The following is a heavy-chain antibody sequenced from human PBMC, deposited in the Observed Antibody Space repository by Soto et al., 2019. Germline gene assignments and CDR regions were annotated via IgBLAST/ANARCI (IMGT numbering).Heavy chain of an antibody. J-gene: IGHJ6*01. CDR1: GCTFTNYW. V-gene: IGHV5-51*01. D-gene: IGHD3-9*01. CDR3: GGLNGLTKYYYTEV. Sequence: GESLRISCQCSGCTFTNYWSCCVLQMPGKGLEWMGVIYPGDSDTKYSPSFQGQVTLSAEKSINTAYLQWTSLKASDTAMYFCGGLNGLTKYYYTEVRGQGTTV. CDR2: IYPGDSDT.